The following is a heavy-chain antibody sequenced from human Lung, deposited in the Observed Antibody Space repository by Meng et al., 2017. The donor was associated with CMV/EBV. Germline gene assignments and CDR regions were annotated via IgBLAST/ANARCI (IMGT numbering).Heavy chain of an antibody. Sequence: XVXVSXXASGGTFSNYALSWVRQAPGQGPEWMGGIIPVFGTVHYAQRFQGRVTMTSDESTSTAYMELRSLRSEDTAVYYCAKERGRDGYNGEALDIWGQGXMVTVSS. CDR2: IIPVFGTV. CDR3: AKERGRDGYNGEALDI. D-gene: IGHD5-24*01. CDR1: GGTFSNYA. V-gene: IGHV1-69*13. J-gene: IGHJ3*02.